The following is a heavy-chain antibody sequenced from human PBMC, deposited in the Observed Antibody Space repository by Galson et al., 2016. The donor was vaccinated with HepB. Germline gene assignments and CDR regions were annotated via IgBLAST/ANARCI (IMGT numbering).Heavy chain of an antibody. D-gene: IGHD3-22*01. CDR2: IDSSGTTI. Sequence: RLSCAASGFTFSDYYMNWIRQAPGKGLECISYIDSSGTTIYYSDSVKGRFTVSRDNAKNSLYLKMNSLRVEDTAMYYCARGLYYCDNAPHYGGQGPRATVSS. J-gene: IGHJ4*02. CDR1: GFTFSDYY. V-gene: IGHV3-11*01. CDR3: ARGLYYCDNAPHY.